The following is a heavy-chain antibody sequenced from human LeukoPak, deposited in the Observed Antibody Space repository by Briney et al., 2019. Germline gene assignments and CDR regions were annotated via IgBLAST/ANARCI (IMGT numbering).Heavy chain of an antibody. J-gene: IGHJ4*02. Sequence: SETLSLTCAVYGGSFSGYYWSWIRQPPGKGLEWIGEINHSGSTNYNPSLKSRVTISVDTSKNRFSLKLSSVTAADTAVYYCASVSSGWYSNYWGQGTLVTVSS. CDR3: ASVSSGWYSNY. CDR1: GGSFSGYY. CDR2: INHSGST. D-gene: IGHD6-19*01. V-gene: IGHV4-34*01.